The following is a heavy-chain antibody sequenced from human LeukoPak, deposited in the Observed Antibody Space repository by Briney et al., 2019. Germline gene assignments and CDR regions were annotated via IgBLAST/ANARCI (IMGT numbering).Heavy chain of an antibody. CDR3: ARASRDFWSGYYPDY. Sequence: SVKVSCKASGGTFSSYAISWVRQAPGQGLEWMGRIIPILGIANYAQKFQGRVTITADKSTSTAYVELSSLRSEDTAVYYCARASRDFWSGYYPDYWGQGTLVTVSS. CDR2: IIPILGIA. J-gene: IGHJ4*02. D-gene: IGHD3-3*01. V-gene: IGHV1-69*04. CDR1: GGTFSSYA.